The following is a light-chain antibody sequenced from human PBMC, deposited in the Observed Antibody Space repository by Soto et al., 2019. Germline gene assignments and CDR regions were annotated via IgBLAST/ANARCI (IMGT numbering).Light chain of an antibody. J-gene: IGKJ1*01. CDR2: AAS. Sequence: DIQMTQSPSSLSASVGDRVTITCRASQSITSYLNWYQQKPGRAPKLLIYAASSLQPGVPSRFTGSGSGTDFTLTISSLQAEDFATYYCQQTYSTPRTFGQGTEVE. V-gene: IGKV1-39*01. CDR3: QQTYSTPRT. CDR1: QSITSY.